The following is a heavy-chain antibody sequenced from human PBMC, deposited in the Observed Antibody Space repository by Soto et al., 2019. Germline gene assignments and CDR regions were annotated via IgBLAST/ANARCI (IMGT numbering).Heavy chain of an antibody. J-gene: IGHJ5*02. CDR3: ARAGGAGSGHDWFDP. V-gene: IGHV4-61*01. CDR1: GGSVSSGSYY. Sequence: PSETLSLTCTVSGGSVSSGSYYWSWIRQPPGKGLEWIGYIYYSGSTNYNPSLKSRVTISVDTSKNQFSLNLSSVTAADTAVYYCARAGGAGSGHDWFDPWGQGTLVTVSS. D-gene: IGHD6-13*01. CDR2: IYYSGST.